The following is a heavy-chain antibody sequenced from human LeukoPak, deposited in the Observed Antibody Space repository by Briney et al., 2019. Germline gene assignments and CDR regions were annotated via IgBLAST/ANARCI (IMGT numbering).Heavy chain of an antibody. Sequence: GGSLRPSCAASGFTFSSYAMSWVRQAPGKGLEWVSVISGSGGSTSYADSVKGRFTISRDNSMNTLYLQMNSLRAEDTAVYYCAKDDRIQTRRYSYNYWGQGTLVTVSS. J-gene: IGHJ4*02. CDR3: AKDDRIQTRRYSYNY. CDR1: GFTFSSYA. CDR2: ISGSGGST. V-gene: IGHV3-23*01. D-gene: IGHD5-18*01.